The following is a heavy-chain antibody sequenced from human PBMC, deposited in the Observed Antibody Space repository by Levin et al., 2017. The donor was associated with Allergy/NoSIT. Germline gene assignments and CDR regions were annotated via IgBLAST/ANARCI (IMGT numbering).Heavy chain of an antibody. V-gene: IGHV3-23*01. CDR3: AKDDYSATSPTLFDS. D-gene: IGHD4/OR15-4a*01. J-gene: IGHJ4*02. CDR1: GFTFSTYA. Sequence: GGSLRLSCAASGFTFSTYAMTWVRQAPGKGLEWVSTISGRGDSTYYADSVKGRFTISRDNSKNTLYLQMGSLRPEDTALYFCAKDDYSATSPTLFDSWGQGTVVTVSS. CDR2: ISGRGDST.